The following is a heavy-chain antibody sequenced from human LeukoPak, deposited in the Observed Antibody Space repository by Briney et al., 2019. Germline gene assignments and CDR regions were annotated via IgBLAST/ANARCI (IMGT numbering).Heavy chain of an antibody. V-gene: IGHV1-8*01. CDR1: GYTFTSYD. Sequence: GASVKVSCKASGYTFTSYDINWVRQATGQGLEWMGWMNPNSGNTGYAQKFQGRVAMTRNTSISTAYMELSSLRSEDTAVYYCARAGKRITMVRGVVYWFDPWGQGTLVTVSS. J-gene: IGHJ5*02. CDR3: ARAGKRITMVRGVVYWFDP. D-gene: IGHD3-10*01. CDR2: MNPNSGNT.